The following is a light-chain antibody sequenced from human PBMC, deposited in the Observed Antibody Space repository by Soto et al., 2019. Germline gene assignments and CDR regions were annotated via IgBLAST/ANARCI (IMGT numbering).Light chain of an antibody. CDR2: SNN. CDR1: SSNIGSNT. V-gene: IGLV1-44*01. Sequence: QSALTQPPSASGTPGQRVTISCSGSSSNIGSNTVNWYQQLPGTAPKLLIYSNNQRPSGVPDRFSGSKSGTSASLAISGLQSEDEADYYCAAGDDSLNGVLFGGGTKVTVL. J-gene: IGLJ2*01. CDR3: AAGDDSLNGVL.